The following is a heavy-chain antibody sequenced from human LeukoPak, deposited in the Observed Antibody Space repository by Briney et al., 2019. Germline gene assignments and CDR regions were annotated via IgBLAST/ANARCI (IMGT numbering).Heavy chain of an antibody. Sequence: PSETLSLTCAVYGGSFSGYYWSWIRQPPGKGLEWIGEINHSGSTNYNPSLKSRVTISVDTSKNQFSPKLSSVTAADTAVYYCARVKSPGDFDYWGQGTLVTVSS. V-gene: IGHV4-34*01. CDR2: INHSGST. CDR1: GGSFSGYY. J-gene: IGHJ4*02. CDR3: ARVKSPGDFDY.